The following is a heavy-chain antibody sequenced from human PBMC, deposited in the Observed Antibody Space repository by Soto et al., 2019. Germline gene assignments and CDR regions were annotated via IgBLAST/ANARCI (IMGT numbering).Heavy chain of an antibody. J-gene: IGHJ4*02. CDR2: IYNNENT. Sequence: PSETLSLTCTVSGGSISSYYWNWIRQPAGKGLEWIGRIYNNENTNESPSVKSRITMSVDTSKNQISLKLTSVTAADTAVYYCAGDSGWERQAGYFDFWGQGALVTVSS. CDR3: AGDSGWERQAGYFDF. D-gene: IGHD1-26*01. CDR1: GGSISSYY. V-gene: IGHV4-4*07.